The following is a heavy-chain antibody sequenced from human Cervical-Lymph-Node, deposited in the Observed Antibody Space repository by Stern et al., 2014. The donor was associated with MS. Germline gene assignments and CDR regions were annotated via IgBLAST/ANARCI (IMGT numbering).Heavy chain of an antibody. J-gene: IGHJ4*02. CDR2: IIGSGGST. CDR1: GFTFSSYA. V-gene: IGHV3-23*04. D-gene: IGHD6-13*01. CDR3: AKATSVAAAGTWFDY. Sequence: VQLVESGGGLVQPGGSLRLSCAVSGFTFSSYAVGWVRQAPGKGLGWVSGIIGSGGSTYYADSVKGRFPISRDNSKNTLYLQMNSLRAEDTAVYYCAKATSVAAAGTWFDYWGQGTLVTVSS.